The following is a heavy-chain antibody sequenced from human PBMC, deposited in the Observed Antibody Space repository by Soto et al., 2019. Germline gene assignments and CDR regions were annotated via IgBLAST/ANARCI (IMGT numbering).Heavy chain of an antibody. CDR2: INSGSDTI. J-gene: IGHJ6*02. Sequence: EVQLVESGGGLVQPGGSLRLSCAASGFTLSAYSMNWVRQAPGKGLEWISFINSGSDTIYYGDSVKGRFTISRDNAKNALYLQMNSLRDDDTAVYYCARPHLDRPTYYGLDVCGQGTTVTVSS. CDR1: GFTLSAYS. CDR3: ARPHLDRPTYYGLDV. V-gene: IGHV3-48*02. D-gene: IGHD3-16*01.